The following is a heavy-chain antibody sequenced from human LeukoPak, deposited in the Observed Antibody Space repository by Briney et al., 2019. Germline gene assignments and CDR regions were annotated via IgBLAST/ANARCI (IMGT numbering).Heavy chain of an antibody. CDR2: ISSTGTYI. V-gene: IGHV3-21*01. CDR1: GFTFSSYA. CDR3: ARDPSVVPAAVNWFDP. J-gene: IGHJ5*02. Sequence: GGSLRLSCGASGFTFSSYAMAWVRQAPGKGLEWVSSISSTGTYIYYADSVKGRFTISRDNAKNSLYLQMNSLRAEDTAVYYCARDPSVVPAAVNWFDPWGQGTLVTVSS. D-gene: IGHD2-2*01.